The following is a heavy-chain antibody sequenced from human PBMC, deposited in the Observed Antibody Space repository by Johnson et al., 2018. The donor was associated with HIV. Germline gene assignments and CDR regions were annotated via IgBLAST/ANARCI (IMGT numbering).Heavy chain of an antibody. V-gene: IGHV3-66*01. Sequence: VQLVESGGALVQPGGSLRLSCGASGFSVSNNYMSWVRQAPGKGLEWVSVIYSGGSTYYADHVKGSCPISRDNSKNTLYLQMNSLRAEDTAVYYCARDASYYGSANDAFDIWGQGTMVTVSS. J-gene: IGHJ3*02. CDR2: IYSGGST. CDR3: ARDASYYGSANDAFDI. CDR1: GFSVSNNY. D-gene: IGHD3-10*01.